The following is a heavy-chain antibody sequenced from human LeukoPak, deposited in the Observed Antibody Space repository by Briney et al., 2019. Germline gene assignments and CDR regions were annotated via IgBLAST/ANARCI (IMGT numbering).Heavy chain of an antibody. J-gene: IGHJ5*02. D-gene: IGHD5-12*01. CDR1: GGSISSGGYY. Sequence: SETLSLTCTVSGGSISSGGYYWSWIRQHPGKGLEWIGYIYYSGSTYYNPSLKSRVTISVDTSRNQFSLKLSSVTAADTAVYYCARVRGGYDLGNWFDPWGQGTLVTVSS. CDR3: ARVRGGYDLGNWFDP. V-gene: IGHV4-31*03. CDR2: IYYSGST.